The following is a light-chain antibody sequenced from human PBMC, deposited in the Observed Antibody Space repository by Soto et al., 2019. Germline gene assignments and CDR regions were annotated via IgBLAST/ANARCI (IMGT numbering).Light chain of an antibody. CDR1: SSDVGSYNL. CDR2: EGT. V-gene: IGLV2-23*01. CDR3: CSHAGSSTYV. J-gene: IGLJ1*01. Sequence: QSVLTQPACVSGSPGQSITISCTGTSSDVGSYNLVSWYQQHPGKAPKLMIFEGTKRPSGVSNRFSGSKSGNTASLTISGLQAEDEGDYYCCSHAGSSTYVFGSGTKVTVL.